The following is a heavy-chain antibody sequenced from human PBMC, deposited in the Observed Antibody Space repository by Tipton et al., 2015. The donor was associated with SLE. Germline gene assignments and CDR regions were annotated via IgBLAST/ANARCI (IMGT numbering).Heavy chain of an antibody. V-gene: IGHV1-18*01. Sequence: QVQLVQSGAEVKKPGASVKVSCKASGYTFTSYGISWVRQAPGQGLEWMGWISAYNGNTNYAQKLQGRVTMTTDTSTSTAYMELRSLRSDDTAVYYCARIPEIQETNYYDSSGYQSPDFDYWGQGTLVTVSS. D-gene: IGHD3-22*01. CDR2: ISAYNGNT. J-gene: IGHJ4*02. CDR1: GYTFTSYG. CDR3: ARIPEIQETNYYDSSGYQSPDFDY.